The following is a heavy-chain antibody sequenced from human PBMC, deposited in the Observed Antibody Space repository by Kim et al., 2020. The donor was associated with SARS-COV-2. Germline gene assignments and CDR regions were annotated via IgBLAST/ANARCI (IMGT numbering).Heavy chain of an antibody. CDR1: GGTFSSYA. J-gene: IGHJ5*02. V-gene: IGHV1-69*13. CDR3: ARIGGGYDQNWFDP. CDR2: IIPIFGTA. D-gene: IGHD5-12*01. Sequence: SVKVSCKASGGTFSSYAISWVRQAPGQGLEWMGGIIPIFGTANYAQKFQGRVTITADESTSTAYMELSSLRSEDTAVYYCARIGGGYDQNWFDPWGQGTLVTVSS.